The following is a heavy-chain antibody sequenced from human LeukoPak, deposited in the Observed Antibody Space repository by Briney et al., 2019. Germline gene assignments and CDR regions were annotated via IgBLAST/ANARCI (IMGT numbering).Heavy chain of an antibody. V-gene: IGHV3-74*01. D-gene: IGHD5-18*01. Sequence: GGSLRLSCAASGFTFSSYWMHWVRQAPGKGLVWVSRINSDGSSTSYADSVKGRFTISRDNAKNTLYLQMNSLRAEDTAVYYCARGGYHAYYLDYWGQGSLVTVSS. CDR2: INSDGSST. J-gene: IGHJ4*02. CDR3: ARGGYHAYYLDY. CDR1: GFTFSSYW.